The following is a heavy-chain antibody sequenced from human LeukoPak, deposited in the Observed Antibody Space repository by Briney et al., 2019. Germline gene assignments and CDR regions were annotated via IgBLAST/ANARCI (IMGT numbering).Heavy chain of an antibody. D-gene: IGHD3-9*01. V-gene: IGHV3-30*02. Sequence: GGSLRLSCAASGFIFSNYGMHWVRQAPGKGLEWVAFIHYDGPEKYYGDSVRGRFTISRDNSKNTVYLQMNSLRVEDTAVYYCARDFEVSDVWGKGTTVTVSS. CDR1: GFIFSNYG. J-gene: IGHJ6*04. CDR2: IHYDGPEK. CDR3: ARDFEVSDV.